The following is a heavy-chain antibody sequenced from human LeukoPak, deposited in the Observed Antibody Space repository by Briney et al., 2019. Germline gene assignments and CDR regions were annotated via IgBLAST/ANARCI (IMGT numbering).Heavy chain of an antibody. CDR2: IKQDGSEK. CDR3: ARDGGRGDFSN. Sequence: GGSLRLSCAASGFTFSSYWMSWVRQAPGKGLGWVANIKQDGSEKYYVDSVKGRFTISRDNAKNSLYLQMNSLRAEDTAVYYCARDGGRGDFSNWGQGTLVTVSS. V-gene: IGHV3-7*01. CDR1: GFTFSSYW. D-gene: IGHD2-15*01. J-gene: IGHJ4*02.